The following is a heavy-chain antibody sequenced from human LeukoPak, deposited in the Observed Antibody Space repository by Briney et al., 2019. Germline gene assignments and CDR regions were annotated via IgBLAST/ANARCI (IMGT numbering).Heavy chain of an antibody. J-gene: IGHJ4*02. CDR2: ISSSSSYI. D-gene: IGHD2-2*01. Sequence: GGSLRLSCAASGFTFSSYSMNWVRQAPGKGLEWVSSISSSSSYIYYADSVKGRFTISRDNAKNSLYLQMNSLRAEDTAVYYCARYLTKYCSSTSCYSHDYRGQGTLVTVSS. V-gene: IGHV3-21*01. CDR1: GFTFSSYS. CDR3: ARYLTKYCSSTSCYSHDY.